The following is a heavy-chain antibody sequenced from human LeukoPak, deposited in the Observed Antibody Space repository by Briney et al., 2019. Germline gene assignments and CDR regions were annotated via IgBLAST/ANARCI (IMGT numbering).Heavy chain of an antibody. Sequence: GGFLRLSCAASGFTFSSYSMNWVRQAPGKGLEWVSSISSSSSYIYYADSMKGRFTISRDNAKNSLYLQMNSLRAEDTAVYYCAAGVVAADYYYYYYMDVWGKGTTVTVSS. V-gene: IGHV3-21*01. D-gene: IGHD2-15*01. CDR3: AAGVVAADYYYYYYMDV. CDR2: ISSSSSYI. CDR1: GFTFSSYS. J-gene: IGHJ6*03.